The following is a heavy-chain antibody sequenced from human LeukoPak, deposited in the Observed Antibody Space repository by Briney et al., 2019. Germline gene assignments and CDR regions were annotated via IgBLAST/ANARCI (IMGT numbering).Heavy chain of an antibody. J-gene: IGHJ6*03. CDR1: GGTFTIYA. V-gene: IGHV1-69*05. D-gene: IGHD2-2*01. CDR3: AGSSTSIVVVPATYYYMDV. CDR2: IILIFGTA. Sequence: ASVKVSSKASGGTFTIYAISWVRQAPGQGLEWMGGIILIFGTANYAQKFQGRVTITTDESTSTAYMELSSLRSEDTAVYYCAGSSTSIVVVPATYYYMDVWGKGTTVTVSS.